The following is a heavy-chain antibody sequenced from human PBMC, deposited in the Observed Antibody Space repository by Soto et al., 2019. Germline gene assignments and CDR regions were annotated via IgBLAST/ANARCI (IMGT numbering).Heavy chain of an antibody. CDR2: IYYSGST. CDR3: ARPRFSDGSGSFVDY. CDR1: GGSISSSSYY. D-gene: IGHD3-10*01. Sequence: SETLSLTCTVSGGSISSSSYYWGWIRQPPGKGLEWIGSIYYSGSTYYNPSLKSRVTISVDTSKNQFSLKLSSVTAADTAVYYCARPRFSDGSGSFVDYWGQGTLVTVSS. V-gene: IGHV4-39*01. J-gene: IGHJ4*02.